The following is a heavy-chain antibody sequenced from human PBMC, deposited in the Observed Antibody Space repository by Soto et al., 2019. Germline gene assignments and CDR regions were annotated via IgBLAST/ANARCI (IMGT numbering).Heavy chain of an antibody. D-gene: IGHD5-18*01. CDR2: IIPIFGTT. CDR3: ATGKRGYSFGWEAFDY. V-gene: IGHV1-69*01. Sequence: QVQLVQSGAEVKKPGSSVKVSCKASGGTFSTHAISWLRQAPGQGLEWMGGIIPIFGTTNYAQKIQGRVTISADESTSTAYMELSSLSSEDSAVYYCATGKRGYSFGWEAFDYWGQGTLVTVSS. CDR1: GGTFSTHA. J-gene: IGHJ4*02.